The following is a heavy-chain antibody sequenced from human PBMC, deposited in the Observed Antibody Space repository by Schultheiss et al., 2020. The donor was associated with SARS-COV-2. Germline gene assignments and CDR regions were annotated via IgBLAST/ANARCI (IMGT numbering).Heavy chain of an antibody. D-gene: IGHD2-2*02. CDR1: GGSISSSSYY. CDR2: IYYSGST. Sequence: SETLSLTCTVSGGSISSSSYYWGWIRQPPGKGLEWIGSIYYSGSTYYNPSLKSRVTISVDTSKNQFSLKLSSVTAADTAVYYCARAGDGYCSSTSCYIWFDPWGQGTLVTVSS. V-gene: IGHV4-39*01. J-gene: IGHJ5*02. CDR3: ARAGDGYCSSTSCYIWFDP.